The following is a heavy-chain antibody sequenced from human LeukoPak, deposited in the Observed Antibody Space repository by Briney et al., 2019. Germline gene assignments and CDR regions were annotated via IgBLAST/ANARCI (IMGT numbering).Heavy chain of an antibody. J-gene: IGHJ5*02. V-gene: IGHV4-61*02. Sequence: PSETLSLTCTVSGGSISSGGYYWSWIRQPAGKGLEWIGRIYTSGSTNYNPSLKSRVTMSVDTSKNQFSLKLSSVTAADTAVYYCARYPASYYDFWKGWFDPWGQGTLVTVSS. CDR3: ARYPASYYDFWKGWFDP. CDR2: IYTSGST. D-gene: IGHD3-3*01. CDR1: GGSISSGGYY.